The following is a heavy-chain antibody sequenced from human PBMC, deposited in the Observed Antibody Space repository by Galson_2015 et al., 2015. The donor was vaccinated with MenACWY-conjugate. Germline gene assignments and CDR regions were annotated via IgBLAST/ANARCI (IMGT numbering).Heavy chain of an antibody. Sequence: SETLSLTCTVSGGSVTSGQHHWSWIRQPPGKDLEWIGYTHISGFIKYTPSLRSRVTISLDTSNNQFSLILSSVTAADTAVYYCATLPQGYCSYGNCFGWFDSWGQGTLVTVSS. D-gene: IGHD2-15*01. CDR1: GGSVTSGQHH. J-gene: IGHJ5*01. CDR3: ATLPQGYCSYGNCFGWFDS. CDR2: THISGFI. V-gene: IGHV4-61*01.